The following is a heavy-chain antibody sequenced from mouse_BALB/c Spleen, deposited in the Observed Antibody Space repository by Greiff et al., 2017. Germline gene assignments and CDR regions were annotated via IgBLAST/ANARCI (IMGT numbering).Heavy chain of an antibody. V-gene: IGHV3-6*02. CDR2: ISYDGSN. Sequence: ESGPGLVKPSQSLSLTCSVTGYSITSGYYWNWIRQFPGNKLEWMGYISYDGSNNYNPSLKNRISITRDTSKNQFFLKLNSVTTEDTATYYCASLYDGYSPYYFDYWGQGTTLTVSS. D-gene: IGHD2-3*01. J-gene: IGHJ2*01. CDR3: ASLYDGYSPYYFDY. CDR1: GYSITSGYY.